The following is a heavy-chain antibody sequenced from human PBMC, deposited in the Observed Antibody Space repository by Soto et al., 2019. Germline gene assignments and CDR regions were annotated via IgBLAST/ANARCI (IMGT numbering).Heavy chain of an antibody. Sequence: PVGSLRLSCGASGFSFSKYGMHWVRQAPGEGLEWLSLISYDGSNKYYADSVKGRFTISRDNSKHTLYLQMNSLRAEDTAVYYCASHDSRGYYYDYWGQGTLVTVSS. CDR1: GFSFSKYG. D-gene: IGHD3-22*01. CDR3: ASHDSRGYYYDY. V-gene: IGHV3-30-3*01. CDR2: ISYDGSNK. J-gene: IGHJ4*02.